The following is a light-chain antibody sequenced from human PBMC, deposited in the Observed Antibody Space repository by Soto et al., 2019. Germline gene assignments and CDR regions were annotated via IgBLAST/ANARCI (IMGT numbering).Light chain of an antibody. V-gene: IGKV1-33*01. CDR1: QDITSY. Sequence: DLQMTQSPSSLSASLGDRVTITCQASQDITSYLNWYQQKPGKAPKLLIYAASNLETGVPSRFSGSGSGTDFTFTISILQPEDIATYYCQQYDNLPGTFGGGTKVEIK. CDR2: AAS. CDR3: QQYDNLPGT. J-gene: IGKJ4*01.